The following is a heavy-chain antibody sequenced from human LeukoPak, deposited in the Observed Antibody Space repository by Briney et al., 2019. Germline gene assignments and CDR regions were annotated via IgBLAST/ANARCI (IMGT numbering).Heavy chain of an antibody. J-gene: IGHJ5*02. CDR1: GGSISSYY. D-gene: IGHD5-12*01. CDR3: ARVERWLQLHWFDP. CDR2: IYYSGST. Sequence: SETLSLTCTVSGGSISSYYWSWIRQPPGKGLEWIGYIYYSGSTNYNPSLKSRVTISVDTSKNQFSLKLSSVTAADTAVYYCARVERWLQLHWFDPWGQGTLVTVSS. V-gene: IGHV4-59*01.